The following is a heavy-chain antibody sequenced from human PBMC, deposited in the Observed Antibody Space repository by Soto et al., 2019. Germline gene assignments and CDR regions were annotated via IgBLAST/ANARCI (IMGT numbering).Heavy chain of an antibody. Sequence: ASVKVSCKASGGTFSSYAISWVRQAPGQGLEWMGGIIPIFGTANYAQKFQGRVTITADESTSTAYMELSSLRSEDTAVYYCASGRREQHASDWGQGTLVTVSS. CDR2: IIPIFGTA. CDR1: GGTFSSYA. V-gene: IGHV1-69*13. J-gene: IGHJ4*02. CDR3: ASGRREQHASD. D-gene: IGHD6-13*01.